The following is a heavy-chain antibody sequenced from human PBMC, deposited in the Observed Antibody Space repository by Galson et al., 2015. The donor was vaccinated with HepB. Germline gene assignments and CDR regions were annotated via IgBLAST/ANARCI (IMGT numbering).Heavy chain of an antibody. CDR3: TTASPAPYGDYDAGFDP. J-gene: IGHJ5*02. Sequence: SLRLSCAASGFTFSNAWMSWVRQAPGKGLEWVGRIKSKTDGGTTDYAAPVKGRFTISRDDSKNTLYLQMNSLKTEDTAVYYCTTASPAPYGDYDAGFDPWGQGTLVTVSS. V-gene: IGHV3-15*01. CDR1: GFTFSNAW. CDR2: IKSKTDGGTT. D-gene: IGHD4-17*01.